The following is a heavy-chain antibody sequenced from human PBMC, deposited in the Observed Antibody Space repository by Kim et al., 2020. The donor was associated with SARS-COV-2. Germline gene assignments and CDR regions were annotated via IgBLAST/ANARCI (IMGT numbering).Heavy chain of an antibody. D-gene: IGHD2-15*01. CDR1: GFTFSSYA. J-gene: IGHJ4*02. V-gene: IGHV3-30*04. Sequence: GGSLRLSCAASGFTFSSYAMHWVRQAPGKGLEWVAVISYDGSNKYYVDSVKGRFTISRDNSKNTLYLQMNSLRAEDTAVYYCARGSAMVVAAYFDYWGQGTLVTVSS. CDR3: ARGSAMVVAAYFDY. CDR2: ISYDGSNK.